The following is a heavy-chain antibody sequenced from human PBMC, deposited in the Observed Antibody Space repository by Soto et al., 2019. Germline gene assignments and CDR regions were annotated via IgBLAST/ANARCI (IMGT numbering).Heavy chain of an antibody. Sequence: VQLVESGGGLVQPGGSRKLSCAASGFSFSDSPMHWVRQASGKGLEWVGRIRNKTNAYATEYAASVKARFTISRDDSKNTAYLQMNSLKTEDTAVYYCTRPPRREYSSSRNAFDIWGQGTMVTVSS. CDR1: GFSFSDSP. D-gene: IGHD6-13*01. V-gene: IGHV3-73*01. CDR2: IRNKTNAYAT. CDR3: TRPPRREYSSSRNAFDI. J-gene: IGHJ3*02.